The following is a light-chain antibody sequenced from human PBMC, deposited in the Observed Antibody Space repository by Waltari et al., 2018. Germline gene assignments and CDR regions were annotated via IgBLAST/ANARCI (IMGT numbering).Light chain of an antibody. CDR1: SSDVGGYNY. CDR2: AVS. J-gene: IGLJ2*01. V-gene: IGLV2-14*03. CDR3: SSYISSSTLEL. Sequence: QSALTQPASVSGSPGQSITISCTGTSSDVGGYNYVSWYQQHPGKAPKLMFYAVSNRPSGVSNRFAGSKSGNTASLTISGLQAEDEADYYCSSYISSSTLELFGGGTSLTVL.